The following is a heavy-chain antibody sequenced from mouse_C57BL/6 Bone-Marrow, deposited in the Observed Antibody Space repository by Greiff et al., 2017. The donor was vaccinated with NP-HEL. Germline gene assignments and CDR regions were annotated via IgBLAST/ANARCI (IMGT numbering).Heavy chain of an antibody. CDR3: ARWSVITTVVARGYYAMDY. CDR1: GYTFTSYW. D-gene: IGHD1-1*01. J-gene: IGHJ4*01. Sequence: QVQLQQPGAELVMPGASVKLSCKASGYTFTSYWMHWVKQRPGQGLEWIGEIDPSDSYTNYNQKFKGKSTLTVDKSSSTAYMQLSSLTSEDAAVYYCARWSVITTVVARGYYAMDYWGQGTSVTVSS. V-gene: IGHV1-69*01. CDR2: IDPSDSYT.